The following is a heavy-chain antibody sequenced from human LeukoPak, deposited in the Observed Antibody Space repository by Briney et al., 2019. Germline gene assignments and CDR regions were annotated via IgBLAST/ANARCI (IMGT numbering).Heavy chain of an antibody. Sequence: SETLSLTCTVSGGSISSSSYYWAWIRQPPGKGLEYIGSYSGSTYYNPSVKSRVTISVDTSKKQFSLKLSSVTAADTAVYYCARSSYGAGSKPYWVDYWGQGTLVTVSS. CDR1: GGSISSSSYY. D-gene: IGHD3-10*01. CDR2: YSGST. V-gene: IGHV4-39*01. CDR3: ARSSYGAGSKPYWVDY. J-gene: IGHJ4*02.